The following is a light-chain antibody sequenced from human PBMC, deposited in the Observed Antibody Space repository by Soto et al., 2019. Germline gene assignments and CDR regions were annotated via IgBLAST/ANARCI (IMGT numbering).Light chain of an antibody. CDR3: QQDNSWPLT. J-gene: IGKJ5*01. V-gene: IGKV3-15*01. CDR1: QSVSSK. Sequence: TQYTDTLSLWPGERATLSCGASQSVSSKLAWYQQKPGQAPRLLIYAASSRATGIPARFSGSGSGTEFTLTISSLQSEDFAVYYCQQDNSWPLTFGQGTRLEIK. CDR2: AAS.